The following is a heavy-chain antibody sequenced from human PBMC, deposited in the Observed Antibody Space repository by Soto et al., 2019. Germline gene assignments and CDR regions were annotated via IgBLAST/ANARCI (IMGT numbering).Heavy chain of an antibody. CDR2: MNPNSGNT. D-gene: IGHD6-19*01. Sequence: ASVKVSCKASGYTFTSYDINWVRQATGQGLEWMGWMNPNSGNTGYAQKFQGRVTMTRNTSISTAYMELSSLRSEDTAVYYCARGEYSSGTSYYYYGMDVWGQGXTVTVSS. J-gene: IGHJ6*02. V-gene: IGHV1-8*01. CDR1: GYTFTSYD. CDR3: ARGEYSSGTSYYYYGMDV.